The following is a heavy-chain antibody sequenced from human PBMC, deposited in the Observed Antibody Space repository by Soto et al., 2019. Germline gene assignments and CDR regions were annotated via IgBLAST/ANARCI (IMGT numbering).Heavy chain of an antibody. V-gene: IGHV3-73*02. Sequence: EVQLVESGGGLVQPGESLRLSCAASGFTFSGSAMHWVRQAPGKGLEWVGRIRSKPNNYATAYAASVKGRFSISRDDSMNTAYLQVNGLKTEDTAVYYCSGGQNDYNYYYYYPMDVWGRGTTATVSS. J-gene: IGHJ6*02. D-gene: IGHD4-4*01. CDR2: IRSKPNNYAT. CDR1: GFTFSGSA. CDR3: SGGQNDYNYYYYYPMDV.